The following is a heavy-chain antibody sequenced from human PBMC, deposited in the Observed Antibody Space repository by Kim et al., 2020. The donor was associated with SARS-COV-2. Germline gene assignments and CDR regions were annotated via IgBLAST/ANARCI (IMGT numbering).Heavy chain of an antibody. V-gene: IGHV3-23*01. Sequence: ADSVKGRFAISKDNSENTLYLQMNTLRAEDTAVYYCAKRPRMTADGPFDYWGQGTLVTVSS. CDR3: AKRPRMTADGPFDY. D-gene: IGHD6-13*01. J-gene: IGHJ4*02.